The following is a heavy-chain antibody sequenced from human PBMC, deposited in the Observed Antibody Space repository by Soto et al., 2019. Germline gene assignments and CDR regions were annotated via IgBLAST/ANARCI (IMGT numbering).Heavy chain of an antibody. D-gene: IGHD3-22*01. CDR1: GRSFSGYY. Sequence: PSETLSLTCAVYGRSFSGYYWSWIRQPPGKGLEWIGEINHSGSTNYNPSLKSRVTISVDTSKNQFSLKLSSVTAADTAVYYCARRRITMIVVVITPFDYWGQGTLVTVS. J-gene: IGHJ4*02. V-gene: IGHV4-34*01. CDR2: INHSGST. CDR3: ARRRITMIVVVITPFDY.